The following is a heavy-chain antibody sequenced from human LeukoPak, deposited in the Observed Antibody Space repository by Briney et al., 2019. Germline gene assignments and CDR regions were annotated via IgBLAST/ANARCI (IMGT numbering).Heavy chain of an antibody. J-gene: IGHJ4*02. Sequence: TGGSLRLSCAASGFSVGATYMNLVRQAPGKGLEWVAHITSGGSDTHYADSVKGRFTVSRDTAANSLFLQMNSLRDDDTAVYYCARLFASWGQGTLVTVSS. CDR3: ARLFAS. CDR1: GFSVGATY. D-gene: IGHD3-16*01. CDR2: ITSGGSDT. V-gene: IGHV3-48*02.